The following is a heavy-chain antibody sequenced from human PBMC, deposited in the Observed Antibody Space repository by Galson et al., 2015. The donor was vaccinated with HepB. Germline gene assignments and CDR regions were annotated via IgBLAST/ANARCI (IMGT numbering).Heavy chain of an antibody. CDR2: ISSDGNNK. J-gene: IGHJ6*02. CDR3: AKDQRFSYYYGLDV. D-gene: IGHD3-3*01. V-gene: IGHV3-30*18. Sequence: SLRLSCAASGFTFNRNAMHWVRQAPGKGLEWVAVISSDGNNKYYGDSVKGRFTISRDNSKNTLSLQMNSLRAEDRAVYYCAKDQRFSYYYGLDVWGQGTTVTVSS. CDR1: GFTFNRNA.